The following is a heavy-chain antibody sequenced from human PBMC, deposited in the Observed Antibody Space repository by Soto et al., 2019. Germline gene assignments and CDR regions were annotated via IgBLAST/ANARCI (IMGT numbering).Heavy chain of an antibody. J-gene: IGHJ4*02. Sequence: QVQLVQSGAEVKKPGSSVKVSCKASGGTFSSYAISWVRQAPGQGLEWMGGIIPIFGTANYAQKFQGRVTITADESTSTAYRELSSLRTEDTAGYYCARLREVSYGHRGSMDYGGQGTLLTFSS. D-gene: IGHD5-18*01. CDR2: IIPIFGTA. V-gene: IGHV1-69*12. CDR1: GGTFSSYA. CDR3: ARLREVSYGHRGSMDY.